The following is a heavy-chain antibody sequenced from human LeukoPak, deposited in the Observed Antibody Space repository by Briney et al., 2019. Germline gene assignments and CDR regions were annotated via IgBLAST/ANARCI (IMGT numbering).Heavy chain of an antibody. Sequence: ASVKVSCKASGYTFTSYYMHWVRQAPGQGLEWMGIINPSGGSTSYAQKFQGRVTMTRDTSTSTVYMELSSLRSEDTAVYYCARDLSPDTAMVYFDYWGQGTLVTVSS. CDR2: INPSGGST. CDR1: GYTFTSYY. D-gene: IGHD5-18*01. J-gene: IGHJ4*02. V-gene: IGHV1-46*01. CDR3: ARDLSPDTAMVYFDY.